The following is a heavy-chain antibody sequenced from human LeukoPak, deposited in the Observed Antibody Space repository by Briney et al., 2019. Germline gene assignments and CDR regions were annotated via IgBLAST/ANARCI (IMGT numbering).Heavy chain of an antibody. CDR2: IYSDGNT. J-gene: IGHJ4*02. CDR3: AEGYYFDY. Sequence: GGSLRLSCAASGLTVSSNYMSWVRQAPGKGLEWVSIIYSDGNTYYADSVKGRFTISRDNAKNSLYLQMNSLRAEDTAVYYCAEGYYFDYWGQGTLVTVSS. CDR1: GLTVSSNY. V-gene: IGHV3-53*01.